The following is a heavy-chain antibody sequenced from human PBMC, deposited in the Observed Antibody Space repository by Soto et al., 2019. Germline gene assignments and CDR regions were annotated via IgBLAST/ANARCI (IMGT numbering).Heavy chain of an antibody. J-gene: IGHJ4*02. CDR1: GGSIISSPDW. Sequence: QLRLQESGPGLVKPSETLSLICTVSGGSIISSPDWWGWVRQPPGKGPEWIASIYRDGATYYNPSLNSRVTVFVDSSKNHFSLKLTSVTAADTAIDYCARLAGSSFFTYWGQGTRVTVSS. D-gene: IGHD6-6*01. CDR2: IYRDGAT. V-gene: IGHV4-39*01. CDR3: ARLAGSSFFTY.